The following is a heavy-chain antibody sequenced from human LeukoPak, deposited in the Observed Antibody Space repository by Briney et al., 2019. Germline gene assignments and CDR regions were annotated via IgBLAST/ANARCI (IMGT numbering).Heavy chain of an antibody. CDR1: GFTFSIFA. CDR3: ATYGLGSLNYYFDY. CDR2: INGIGGTT. D-gene: IGHD3-10*01. J-gene: IGHJ4*02. Sequence: GGSLRLSCAASGFTFSIFAMTWVRQAPGKGLEWVSGINGIGGTTYYADSVKGRFTISRDNSKNTLYLQMNSLRAEDTAVYYCATYGLGSLNYYFDYWGQGTLVTVSS. V-gene: IGHV3-23*01.